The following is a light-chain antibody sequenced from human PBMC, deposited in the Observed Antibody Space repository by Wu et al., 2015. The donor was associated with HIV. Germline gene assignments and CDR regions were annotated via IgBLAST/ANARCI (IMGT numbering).Light chain of an antibody. Sequence: AIQMMQSPPSLSASRGDRVTITCRASQGIRSDLGWYQQKPGKAPKLLIYAASSLQGGVPSRFSGSGSGTDFTLTISNLQPEDFATYFCLQDYSYPRTFGQGTTVEIK. CDR1: QGIRSD. CDR2: AAS. J-gene: IGKJ1*01. V-gene: IGKV1-6*01. CDR3: LQDYSYPRT.